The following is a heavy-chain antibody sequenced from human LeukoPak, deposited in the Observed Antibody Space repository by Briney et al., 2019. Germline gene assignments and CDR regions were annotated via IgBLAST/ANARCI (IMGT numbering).Heavy chain of an antibody. Sequence: ASVKVSCKASGYTFTGYYMHWVRPAPGQGLEWMGWINPNSGGTNYAQKFQGRVTMTRDTSISTAYMELSRLRSDDTAVYYCARGGLARYSGYAEFDPWGQGTLVTVSS. CDR3: ARGGLARYSGYAEFDP. D-gene: IGHD5-12*01. CDR2: INPNSGGT. CDR1: GYTFTGYY. V-gene: IGHV1-2*02. J-gene: IGHJ5*02.